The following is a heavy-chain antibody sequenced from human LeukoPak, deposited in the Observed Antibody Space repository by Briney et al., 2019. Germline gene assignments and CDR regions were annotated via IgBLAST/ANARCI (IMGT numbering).Heavy chain of an antibody. CDR3: AVGHDSSGYYFDY. J-gene: IGHJ4*02. CDR2: ISYDGSNK. V-gene: IGHV3-30*03. CDR1: GFTFSSYS. D-gene: IGHD3-22*01. Sequence: GGSLRLSCAASGFTFSSYSMNWVRQAPGKGLEWVAVISYDGSNKYYADSVKGRFTISRDNSKNTLYLQMNSLRAEDTAVYYCAVGHDSSGYYFDYWGQGTLVTVSS.